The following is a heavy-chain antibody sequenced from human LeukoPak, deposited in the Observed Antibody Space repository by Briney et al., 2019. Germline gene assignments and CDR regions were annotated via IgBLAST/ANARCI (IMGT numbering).Heavy chain of an antibody. J-gene: IGHJ4*02. D-gene: IGHD3-16*01. CDR3: AKGEGVWGSYDY. CDR2: ISGSGGST. Sequence: GGSLRLSCAASGFTFSSYGMSWVRQSPGKGLEWVSAISGSGGSTYYADSVKGRFTISRDNSKNTLYLQMNSLRAEDTAVYYCAKGEGVWGSYDYWGQGTLVTVSS. V-gene: IGHV3-23*01. CDR1: GFTFSSYG.